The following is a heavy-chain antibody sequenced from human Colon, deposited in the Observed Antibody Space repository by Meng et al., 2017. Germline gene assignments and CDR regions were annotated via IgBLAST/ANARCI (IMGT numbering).Heavy chain of an antibody. CDR3: ARDQKYSFGTYFFDS. CDR2: ITAHSGST. J-gene: IGHJ4*02. CDR1: GDPFTNYG. V-gene: IGHV1-18*01. D-gene: IGHD5-18*01. Sequence: ASVKVSCKASGDPFTNYGISWVRQAPGQGLEWMGWITAHSGSTNYAQKFQGRVIMTTDTSTNTAYMELRSLRSDDSAVYYCARDQKYSFGTYFFDSWGQGTLGT.